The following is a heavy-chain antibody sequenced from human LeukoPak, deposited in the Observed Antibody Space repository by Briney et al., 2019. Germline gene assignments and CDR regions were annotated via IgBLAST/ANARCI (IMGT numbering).Heavy chain of an antibody. CDR3: AREGGRYSSSWYYFDY. CDR1: GYTFTNYG. CDR2: ISAYNGNT. V-gene: IGHV1-18*01. Sequence: ASVKVSCKASGYTFTNYGISWVRQAPGQGLEWMGWISAYNGNTNYVQKLQGRVTMTTDTSTSTAYMELRSPRSDDTAVYYCAREGGRYSSSWYYFDYWGQGTLVTVSS. J-gene: IGHJ4*02. D-gene: IGHD6-13*01.